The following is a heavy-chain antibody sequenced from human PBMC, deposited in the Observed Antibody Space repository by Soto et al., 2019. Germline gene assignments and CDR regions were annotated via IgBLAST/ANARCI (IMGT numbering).Heavy chain of an antibody. D-gene: IGHD2-15*01. V-gene: IGHV4-34*01. CDR2: INHSGST. J-gene: IGHJ6*03. CDR3: ARANIVVVVAAYQTYYYYYYMDV. Sequence: SETLSLTCAVYGGSFSCYYLSWIRQPPGKGLEWIGEINHSGSTNYNPSLKSRVTISVDTSKNQFSLKLSSVTAADTAVYYCARANIVVVVAAYQTYYYYYYMDVWGKGTTVTVSS. CDR1: GGSFSCYY.